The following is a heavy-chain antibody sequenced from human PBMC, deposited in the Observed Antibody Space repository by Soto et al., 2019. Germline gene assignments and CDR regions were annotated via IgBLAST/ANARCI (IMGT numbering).Heavy chain of an antibody. CDR3: ARDTGTDIDCLDF. J-gene: IGHJ4*01. Sequence: SETLSLTCAVSGFSITSGDYWGWLRHPPGGGLEWMGSIFHSGSAYYNPPLRSLVTISVASSKNQFSLKLNSVAAADTSVCYCARDTGTDIDCLDFWGQGTMVTVSS. V-gene: IGHV4-38-2*02. CDR2: IFHSGSA. D-gene: IGHD1-7*01. CDR1: GFSITSGDY.